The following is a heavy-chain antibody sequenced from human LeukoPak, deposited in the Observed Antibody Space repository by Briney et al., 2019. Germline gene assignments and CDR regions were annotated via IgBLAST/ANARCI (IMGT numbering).Heavy chain of an antibody. J-gene: IGHJ6*02. CDR2: ISAYNGNT. D-gene: IGHD1-26*01. CDR1: GYTFTSYG. Sequence: ASVKVSCKASGYTFTSYGISWVRQAPGQGLEWMGWISAYNGNTNYAQKLQGRATMTTDTSTSTAYMELRSLRSEDTAVYYCARKDSGSLDYYYYGMDVWGQGTTVTVSS. CDR3: ARKDSGSLDYYYYGMDV. V-gene: IGHV1-18*01.